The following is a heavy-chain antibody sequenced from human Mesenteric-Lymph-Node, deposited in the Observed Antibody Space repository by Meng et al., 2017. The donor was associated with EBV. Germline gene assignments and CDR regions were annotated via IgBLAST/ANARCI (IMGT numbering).Heavy chain of an antibody. Sequence: QITLKESGTTVVKSXQTLTVTCSVSGFSLNTSGMAVGWVRQPPGKAPEWLALIFWDDDKRYSPSLKSRLTISRDTSENQVVLTMTNMAPEDTATYYCTHIWITLDHWGQGALVTVSS. J-gene: IGHJ4*02. CDR2: IFWDDDK. CDR1: GFSLNTSGMA. D-gene: IGHD3-10*01. V-gene: IGHV2-5*02. CDR3: THIWITLDH.